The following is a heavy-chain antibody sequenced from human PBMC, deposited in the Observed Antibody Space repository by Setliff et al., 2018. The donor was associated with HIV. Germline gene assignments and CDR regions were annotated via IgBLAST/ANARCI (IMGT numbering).Heavy chain of an antibody. J-gene: IGHJ6*03. Sequence: SETLSLTCTVSGGSISSHYWSWIRQPPGKGLEWIGYIYYTGSTNYNPSLKSRVTMSVDTSKNQFSLKLTSVTAADTAVYYCARAEGSYGPFYYYYYYMDVWG. V-gene: IGHV4-59*11. CDR1: GGSISSHY. D-gene: IGHD5-18*01. CDR2: IYYTGST. CDR3: ARAEGSYGPFYYYYYYMDV.